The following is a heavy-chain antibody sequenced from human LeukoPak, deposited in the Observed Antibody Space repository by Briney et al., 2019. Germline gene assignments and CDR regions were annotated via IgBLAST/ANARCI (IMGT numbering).Heavy chain of an antibody. CDR2: ISYDGSSK. J-gene: IGHJ6*02. Sequence: GGSLRLSCAASGFTFSSYAMHWVRQAPGKGLEWVAVISYDGSSKYYADSVKGRFTISRDNSKNTLYLQMNSLRAEDTAVYYCARDSGDYGGNSRGYYYGMDVWGQGTTVTVSS. CDR1: GFTFSSYA. D-gene: IGHD4-23*01. V-gene: IGHV3-30-3*01. CDR3: ARDSGDYGGNSRGYYYGMDV.